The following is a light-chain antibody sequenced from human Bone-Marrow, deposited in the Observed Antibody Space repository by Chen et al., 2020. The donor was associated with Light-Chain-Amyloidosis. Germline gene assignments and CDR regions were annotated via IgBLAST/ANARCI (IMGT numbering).Light chain of an antibody. J-gene: IGKJ1*01. V-gene: IGKV3-11*01. CDR2: DAS. Sequence: EIVLTQSPASLSLAPGERATLSCRASQSIATYLAWFQQRPGQPPRVLMYDASTRATGIPARFSGSGSGTDFTLTVSSLEPEDFAVYYCQQRSSWPTFGQGTGVE. CDR3: QQRSSWPT. CDR1: QSIATY.